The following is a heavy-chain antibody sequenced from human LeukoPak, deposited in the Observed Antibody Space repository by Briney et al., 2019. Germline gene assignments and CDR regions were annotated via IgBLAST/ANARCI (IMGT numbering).Heavy chain of an antibody. V-gene: IGHV3-30-3*01. CDR3: AKAWASSRDFDY. CDR2: ISYDGVNK. Sequence: PGRSPRLSCAASGFTFSDYAMHWVRQAPGKGLEWVASISYDGVNKYYADSVKGRFTISRDNSNNTLYLQVNGLRAEDTAVYYCAKAWASSRDFDYWGQGTLVTVSS. D-gene: IGHD6-13*01. J-gene: IGHJ4*02. CDR1: GFTFSDYA.